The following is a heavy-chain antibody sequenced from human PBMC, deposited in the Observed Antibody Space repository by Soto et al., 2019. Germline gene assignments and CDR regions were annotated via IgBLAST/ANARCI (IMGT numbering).Heavy chain of an antibody. D-gene: IGHD7-27*01. CDR1: GGSISSYY. Sequence: SETLSLTCTVSGGSISSYYWSWIRQPPGKGLEWIGHIFYNGNTNYNPSLKSRVTMSVDTSKNQFSLKLSSVTAADTAVYYCATIPLTGDQFDAFDIWGQGTMVTVS. J-gene: IGHJ3*02. CDR3: ATIPLTGDQFDAFDI. CDR2: IFYNGNT. V-gene: IGHV4-59*01.